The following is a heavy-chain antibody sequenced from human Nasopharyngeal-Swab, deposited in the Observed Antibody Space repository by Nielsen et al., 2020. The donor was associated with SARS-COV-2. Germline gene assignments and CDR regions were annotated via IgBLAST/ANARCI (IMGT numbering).Heavy chain of an antibody. D-gene: IGHD3-10*01. Sequence: WIRQPPGKGLEWVAVVSYDGRHKSYADSVKGRFTVSRDNSKNTMYLQMSSLRAEDTVIYYCAKSLRGVSLSFGYYYVLDVWGQGTTV. CDR2: VSYDGRHK. V-gene: IGHV3-30*18. J-gene: IGHJ6*02. CDR3: AKSLRGVSLSFGYYYVLDV.